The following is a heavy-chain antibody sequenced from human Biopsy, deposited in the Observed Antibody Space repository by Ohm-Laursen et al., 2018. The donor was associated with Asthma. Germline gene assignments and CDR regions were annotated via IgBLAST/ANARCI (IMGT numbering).Heavy chain of an antibody. J-gene: IGHJ3*02. CDR1: GGTFSRYA. CDR3: ARTYFDFLTGQVHDAFAM. CDR2: IIPIFGTS. Sequence: GASVKVSCKASGGTFSRYAISWVRQAPGQGLEWMGGIIPIFGTSNYAQKFQGRVTFTADESTSSAYMELSSLRSEDTAVYYCARTYFDFLTGQVHDAFAMWGQGTMVTVSS. V-gene: IGHV1-69*13. D-gene: IGHD3-9*01.